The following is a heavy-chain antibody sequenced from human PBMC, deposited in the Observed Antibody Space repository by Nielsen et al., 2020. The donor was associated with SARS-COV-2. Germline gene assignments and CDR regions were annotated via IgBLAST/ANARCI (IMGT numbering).Heavy chain of an antibody. J-gene: IGHJ4*02. CDR2: FSGRGGT. V-gene: IGHV3-23*01. Sequence: GGSLRLSCTASGFTFSAYAMSWVRQAPGKGLEWVSAFSGRGGTHYAVFVKGRFTTSTDRSRTTLYLQMTSLRAEDTAIYYCARSTPYGTTWYGALDSWGQGTLVSVSS. D-gene: IGHD6-13*01. CDR3: ARSTPYGTTWYGALDS. CDR1: GFTFSAYA.